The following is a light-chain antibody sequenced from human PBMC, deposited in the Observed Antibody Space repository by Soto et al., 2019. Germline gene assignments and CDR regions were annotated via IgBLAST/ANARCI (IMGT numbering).Light chain of an antibody. CDR1: QSVSSN. CDR2: GAS. CDR3: QQYNNWPLT. J-gene: IGKJ4*01. V-gene: IGKV3-15*01. Sequence: EIVMTQSPATLSVSPGERATLSCRASQSVSSNLAWYQQKPGQAPRLLIYGASSWATGIPARFSGSGSGTDLNITISSLQSEDFAVYYCQQYNNWPLTFGGGTKVEIK.